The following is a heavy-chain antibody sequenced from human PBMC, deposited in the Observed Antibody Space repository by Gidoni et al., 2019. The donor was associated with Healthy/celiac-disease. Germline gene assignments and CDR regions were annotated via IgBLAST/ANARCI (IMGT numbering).Heavy chain of an antibody. D-gene: IGHD1-26*01. CDR3: ARENRDREVHT. V-gene: IGHV1-18*01. J-gene: IGHJ5*02. CDR1: GYTFTSYG. CDR2: ISAYKDNT. Sequence: QVQLVQSGAAVKTPGSSVKVSCKASGYTFTSYGISWVRQAPGKGLEWMRWISAYKDNTNNAQKVQGRVNMTTDTSKSTAYMELRSLRADETAVYYCARENRDREVHTWGQGTLVTVSS.